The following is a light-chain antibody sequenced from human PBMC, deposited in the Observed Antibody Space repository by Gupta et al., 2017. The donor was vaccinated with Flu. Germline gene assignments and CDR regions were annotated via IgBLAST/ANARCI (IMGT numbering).Light chain of an antibody. Sequence: DIQMTPSPSSVSASVADRVTITCPASQTVNNYVNWFQQKRGKAPKLLIYATSSLQSGVPSRISGSKSGADFILTITSLQPEDFATYFCQQSYTSPFTFGPGTTVDVK. CDR3: QQSYTSPFT. CDR1: QTVNNY. J-gene: IGKJ3*01. CDR2: ATS. V-gene: IGKV1-39*01.